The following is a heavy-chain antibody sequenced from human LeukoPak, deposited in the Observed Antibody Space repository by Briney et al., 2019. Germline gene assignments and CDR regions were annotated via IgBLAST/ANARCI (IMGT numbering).Heavy chain of an antibody. Sequence: SETLSLTCTVSGDSISTSNCYWGWIRQPPGKGLEWIGSIYYSGSTYYNPSLKSQVTISVDTSKNQFSLKLSSVTAADTAVYYCARGPYDYVWGSYRYFFPYFDYWGQGTLVTVSS. J-gene: IGHJ4*02. CDR2: IYYSGST. CDR1: GDSISTSNCY. D-gene: IGHD3-16*02. V-gene: IGHV4-39*01. CDR3: ARGPYDYVWGSYRYFFPYFDY.